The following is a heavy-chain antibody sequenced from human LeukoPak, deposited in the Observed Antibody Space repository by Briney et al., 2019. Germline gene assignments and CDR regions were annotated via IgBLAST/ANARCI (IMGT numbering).Heavy chain of an antibody. CDR1: GYSFTSYW. J-gene: IGHJ4*02. Sequence: GESLKISCKGSGYSFTSYWIGWVRQAPGKGLEWVANIDNAGSDKYYVDSVEGRFAISRDNAKNSLYLQMNSLRAEDTAVYYCARERWLQPDYWGQGILVTVSS. D-gene: IGHD5-24*01. CDR3: ARERWLQPDY. V-gene: IGHV3-7*01. CDR2: IDNAGSDK.